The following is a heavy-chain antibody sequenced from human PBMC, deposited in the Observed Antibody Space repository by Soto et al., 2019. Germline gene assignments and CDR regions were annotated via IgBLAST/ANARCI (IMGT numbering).Heavy chain of an antibody. CDR3: AKERVNAAGIEYSSSFDY. J-gene: IGHJ4*02. D-gene: IGHD6-6*01. V-gene: IGHV3-23*01. Sequence: GGSLRLSCAASGFTFSSYAMSWVRQAPGKGLEWVSAISGSGGSTYYADSVKGRFTISRDNSKNTLYLQMNSLRAEDTAVYYCAKERVNAAGIEYSSSFDYWGQGTLVTVSS. CDR2: ISGSGGST. CDR1: GFTFSSYA.